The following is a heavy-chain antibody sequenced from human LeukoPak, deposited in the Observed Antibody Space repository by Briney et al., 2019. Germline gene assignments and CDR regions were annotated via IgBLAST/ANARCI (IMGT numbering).Heavy chain of an antibody. D-gene: IGHD3-10*01. CDR3: ARDQSITMGP. V-gene: IGHV1-2*02. CDR1: GYTFTGYY. CDR2: INPNSGGT. J-gene: IGHJ5*02. Sequence: ASVKVSCKASGYTFTGYYMHWVRQAPGQGLEWMGWINPNSGGTNYAQKFQGRVTMTTDTSTSTAYMELRSLRSDDTAVYYCARDQSITMGPWGQGTLVTVSS.